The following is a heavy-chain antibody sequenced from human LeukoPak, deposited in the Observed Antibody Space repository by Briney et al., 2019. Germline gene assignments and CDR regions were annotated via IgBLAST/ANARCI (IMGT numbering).Heavy chain of an antibody. J-gene: IGHJ6*04. D-gene: IGHD3-10*01. Sequence: GGSLRFSCAASGFTFSSYAMSWVRQAPGKGLEWVSVISGSGGSTYYADSVKGRFTISRDNSKNTLYLQMNSLRAEDTAVYYCANRITMVRGVILSYGMDVWGKGTTVTVSS. V-gene: IGHV3-23*01. CDR3: ANRITMVRGVILSYGMDV. CDR1: GFTFSSYA. CDR2: ISGSGGST.